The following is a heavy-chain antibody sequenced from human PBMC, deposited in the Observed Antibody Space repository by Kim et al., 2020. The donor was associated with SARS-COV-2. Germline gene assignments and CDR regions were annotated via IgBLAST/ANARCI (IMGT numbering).Heavy chain of an antibody. V-gene: IGHV6-1*01. CDR1: GDSVSSNSAA. Sequence: SQTLSLTCAISGDSVSSNSAAWNWIRQSPSRGLEWLGRTYYRSKWYNDYAVSVKSRITINPDTSKNQFSLQLNSVTPEDTAVYYCARDPQQLIQDLDTYYYYGMDVWGQGTTVTVSS. J-gene: IGHJ6*02. CDR3: ARDPQQLIQDLDTYYYYGMDV. CDR2: TYYRSKWYN. D-gene: IGHD6-13*01.